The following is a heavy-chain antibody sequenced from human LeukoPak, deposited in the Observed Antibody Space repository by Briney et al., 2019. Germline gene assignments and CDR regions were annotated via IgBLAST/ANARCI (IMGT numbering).Heavy chain of an antibody. CDR2: ISSSSSYI. CDR1: GFSFGSYA. V-gene: IGHV3-21*01. CDR3: ASDVYTAMED. D-gene: IGHD5-18*01. Sequence: PGGSLRLSCAASGFSFGSYAMSWVRQAAGKGLEWVSSISSSSSYIYYADSVKGRFTISRDNAKNSLYLQMNSLRAEDTAVYYCASDVYTAMEDWGQGTLVTVSS. J-gene: IGHJ4*02.